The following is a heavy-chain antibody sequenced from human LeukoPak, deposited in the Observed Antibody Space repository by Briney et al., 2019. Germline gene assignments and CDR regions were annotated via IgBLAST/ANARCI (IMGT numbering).Heavy chain of an antibody. D-gene: IGHD6-19*01. CDR3: ARDTVTGTFNYYYDGMDV. CDR1: GFTVSTNY. V-gene: IGHV3-48*01. CDR2: ISSTRSTI. J-gene: IGHJ6*02. Sequence: GGSLRLSCAASGFTVSTNYMSWVRQAPGKGLEWVSYISSTRSTIYYADSVKGRFTISRDKAKNSLYLRMNSLRAEDTAMYYCARDTVTGTFNYYYDGMDVWGQGTTVTVSS.